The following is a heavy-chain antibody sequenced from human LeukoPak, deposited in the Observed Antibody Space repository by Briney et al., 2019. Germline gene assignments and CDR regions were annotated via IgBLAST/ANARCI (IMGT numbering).Heavy chain of an antibody. D-gene: IGHD3-10*01. J-gene: IGHJ4*02. CDR2: ISGSGTTI. Sequence: GGSLRLSCAASGFTFSSYEMNWVRQAPGKGLEWVSYISGSGTTIYYADSVKGRFTISRDNAKNSLYLQMSSLRAEDTALYYCAREETRITMLRGVTYFEYWGQGTPVTVSS. CDR3: AREETRITMLRGVTYFEY. V-gene: IGHV3-48*03. CDR1: GFTFSSYE.